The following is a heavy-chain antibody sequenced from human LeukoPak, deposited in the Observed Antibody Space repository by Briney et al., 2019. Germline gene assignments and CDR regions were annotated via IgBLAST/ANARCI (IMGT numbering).Heavy chain of an antibody. D-gene: IGHD3-22*01. CDR2: ISAYNGNT. CDR3: ARDRYYDSSGYYYEPGWYFDL. J-gene: IGHJ2*01. V-gene: IGHV1-18*01. CDR1: GYTFTSYG. Sequence: ASVKVSFKASGYTFTSYGISWVRQAPGQGLEWMGWISAYNGNTNYAQKFQGRVTITADESTSTAYMELSSLRSEDTAVYYCARDRYYDSSGYYYEPGWYFDLWGRGTLVTVSS.